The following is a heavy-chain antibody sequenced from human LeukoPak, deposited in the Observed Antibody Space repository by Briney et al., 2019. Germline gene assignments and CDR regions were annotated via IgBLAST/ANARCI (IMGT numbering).Heavy chain of an antibody. V-gene: IGHV3-23*01. CDR2: ISGSGGST. Sequence: GGSLRLSCAASGFTFSSYAMSWVRQAPGKGLEWVSAISGSGGSTYYADSVKGRFTISRDTSKNTLYLQMNSLRAEDTAVYYCAKDQGIGWFTGVVDYWGQGTLLTVSS. J-gene: IGHJ4*02. CDR3: AKDQGIGWFTGVVDY. D-gene: IGHD6-19*01. CDR1: GFTFSSYA.